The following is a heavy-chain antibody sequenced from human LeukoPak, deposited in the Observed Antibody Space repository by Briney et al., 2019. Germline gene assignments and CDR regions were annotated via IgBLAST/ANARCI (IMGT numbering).Heavy chain of an antibody. CDR3: AREPTYTNTWYTTCDY. CDR1: GFTVSSSY. CDR2: IYSGGFT. Sequence: GGSLRLSCAASGFTVSSSYMSWVRQAPGKGLEWVSVIYSGGFTYYADSVKGRFTISRDNSKNSLYLQMNSLRAEDTAVYYCAREPTYTNTWYTTCDYWGQGTLVTVSS. J-gene: IGHJ4*02. D-gene: IGHD6-13*01. V-gene: IGHV3-53*01.